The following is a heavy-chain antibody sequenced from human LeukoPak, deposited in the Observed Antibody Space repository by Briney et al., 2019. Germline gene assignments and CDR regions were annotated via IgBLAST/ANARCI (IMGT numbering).Heavy chain of an antibody. J-gene: IGHJ6*04. D-gene: IGHD3-10*01. Sequence: ASVKVSCKTSGYTFTGYYIHWVRQAPGQGLEWMGWINPNSGGTNYAQNFQGRVTMTTDTSISTAYMELSRLRSEDTAVYYCATGLWFGKYLDVWGKGTTVTISS. CDR1: GYTFTGYY. CDR3: ATGLWFGKYLDV. CDR2: INPNSGGT. V-gene: IGHV1-2*02.